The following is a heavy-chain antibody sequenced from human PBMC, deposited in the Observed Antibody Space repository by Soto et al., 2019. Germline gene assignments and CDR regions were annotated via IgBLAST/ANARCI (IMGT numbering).Heavy chain of an antibody. V-gene: IGHV4-59*01. CDR2: TYYSWST. Sequence: PSETLSLTCTVSGGSMIAYYWNWMRQPPGKGLQWIGYTYYSWSTTYNPSLKSRVTISVDSSKNQFSLKLDSVTPADTAVYYCARVRGTAGKRYFDYWGPGTLVTVSS. D-gene: IGHD6-13*01. CDR1: GGSMIAYY. J-gene: IGHJ4*02. CDR3: ARVRGTAGKRYFDY.